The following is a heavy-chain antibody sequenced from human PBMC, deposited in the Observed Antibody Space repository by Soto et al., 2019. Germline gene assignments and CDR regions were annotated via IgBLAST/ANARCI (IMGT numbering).Heavy chain of an antibody. J-gene: IGHJ6*02. Sequence: QVQLVESEGGVVPPGKSLRLSCAASGFTFSSCAMHWVRQAPAKGLEWVAVISYDGINKYYADSVKGRFTISRYNSNNTLYLQMSSLTTEDTAVYYCARDLFSERTPQPNYYGLDVWGQGTTVTVSS. D-gene: IGHD2-21*01. V-gene: IGHV3-30-3*01. CDR2: ISYDGINK. CDR3: ARDLFSERTPQPNYYGLDV. CDR1: GFTFSSCA.